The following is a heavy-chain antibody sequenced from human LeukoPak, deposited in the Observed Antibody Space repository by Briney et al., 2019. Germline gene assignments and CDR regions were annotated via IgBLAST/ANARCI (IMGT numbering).Heavy chain of an antibody. J-gene: IGHJ4*02. D-gene: IGHD3-9*01. CDR1: GYTFTVYY. V-gene: IGHV1-2*02. CDR2: INPNSGGT. CDR3: ARGFDWLEYYFDY. Sequence: ASVKVSCKASGYTFTVYYIHWVRQAPAQGLEWMGWINPNSGGTNYAQKFQGRVIMTRDTSFSTAYMDLSRLRSDDTAVYYCARGFDWLEYYFDYWGQGTLVTVSS.